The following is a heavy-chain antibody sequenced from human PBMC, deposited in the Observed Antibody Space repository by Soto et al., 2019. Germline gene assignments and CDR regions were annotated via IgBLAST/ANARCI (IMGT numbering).Heavy chain of an antibody. CDR1: GASITFGGYS. CDR3: ARGGGSDSFDY. V-gene: IGHV4-30-2*01. J-gene: IGHJ4*02. Sequence: LSLTCTVSGASITFGGYSWSWIRQTPGKGLEWIGYINHLETTFYNPSFESRLTLSIDRAKNQFSLKLHSMSAADRAVYFCARGGGSDSFDYWGQGILVTVYS. D-gene: IGHD1-26*01. CDR2: INHLETT.